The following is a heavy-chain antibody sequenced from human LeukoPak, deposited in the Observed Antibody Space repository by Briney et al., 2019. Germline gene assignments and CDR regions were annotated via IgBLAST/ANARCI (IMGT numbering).Heavy chain of an antibody. Sequence: GASVKVSCKASGYTFTGYYMHWVRQAPGQGLEWMGWINPNSGGTNYAQKFQGRVTMTRDTSISTAYMELSRLRSDDTAVYYCARGTKGLLWFGELRHYFDYWGQGTLVTVSS. CDR3: ARGTKGLLWFGELRHYFDY. J-gene: IGHJ4*02. CDR2: INPNSGGT. V-gene: IGHV1-2*02. D-gene: IGHD3-10*01. CDR1: GYTFTGYY.